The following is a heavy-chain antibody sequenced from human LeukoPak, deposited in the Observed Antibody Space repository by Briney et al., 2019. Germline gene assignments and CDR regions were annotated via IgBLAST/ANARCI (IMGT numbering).Heavy chain of an antibody. Sequence: SETLSLTCAVYGGSFSGYYWSWIRQPPGKGLEWIGEINHSGSTNYNPSLKSRVTISVDTSKNQFSLKLSSVTAADTAVYYCARGGGYSGYETTDYWGQGALVTVSS. D-gene: IGHD5-12*01. V-gene: IGHV4-34*01. CDR2: INHSGST. CDR1: GGSFSGYY. CDR3: ARGGGYSGYETTDY. J-gene: IGHJ4*02.